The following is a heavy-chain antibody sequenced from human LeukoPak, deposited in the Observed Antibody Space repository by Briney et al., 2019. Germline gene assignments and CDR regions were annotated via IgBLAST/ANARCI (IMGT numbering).Heavy chain of an antibody. J-gene: IGHJ3*02. V-gene: IGHV3-33*01. Sequence: GGSLRLSCAASGFTFSTYGMHWVRQAPGKGLEWVAFIWYDGSNKYYADSVKGRFTISRDNSKNTLFLQMNSPRAEDTAVYYCAREVTNDAFDIWGQGTKVTVSS. D-gene: IGHD4-17*01. CDR3: AREVTNDAFDI. CDR2: IWYDGSNK. CDR1: GFTFSTYG.